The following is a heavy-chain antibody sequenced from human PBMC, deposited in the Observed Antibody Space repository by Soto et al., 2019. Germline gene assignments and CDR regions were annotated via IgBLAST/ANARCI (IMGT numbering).Heavy chain of an antibody. CDR2: ISYHGNNK. D-gene: IGHD5-18*01. V-gene: IGHV3-30*18. Sequence: SLRLSCEASGFMFNDYGMHWVRQAPGKGLDWVAVISYHGNNKYYAQSVKGRFTISRDNSKNTLFLHMDSLRPEDTAVYHCVKGDLDTAVVNSPDAFDVWGPGTMVTVSS. CDR3: VKGDLDTAVVNSPDAFDV. CDR1: GFMFNDYG. J-gene: IGHJ3*01.